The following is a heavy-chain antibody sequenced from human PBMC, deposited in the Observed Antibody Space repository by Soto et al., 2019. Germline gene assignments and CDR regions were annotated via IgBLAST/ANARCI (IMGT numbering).Heavy chain of an antibody. J-gene: IGHJ4*02. CDR2: IYYSGST. Sequence: SETLSLTCTVSGGSISSGDYYWSWIRQPPGKGLEWIGYIYYSGSTYYNPSLKSRVTISVDTSKNQFSLKLSSVTAADTAVYYCARGVAAAVPVYFDYWGQGTLVTVSS. V-gene: IGHV4-30-4*01. CDR1: GGSISSGDYY. CDR3: ARGVAAAVPVYFDY. D-gene: IGHD6-13*01.